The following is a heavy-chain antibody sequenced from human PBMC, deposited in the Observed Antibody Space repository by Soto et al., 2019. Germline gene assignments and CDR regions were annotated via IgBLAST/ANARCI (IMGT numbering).Heavy chain of an antibody. D-gene: IGHD3-22*01. CDR1: GGSISNYY. J-gene: IGHJ4*02. V-gene: IGHV4-59*08. Sequence: SETQSLTCTVSGGSISNYYWSWIRQPPGKGLEWIGYIYYSGSTNYNPSLMSRVTISVDTSKNQFSLKLSSVTAADTAVYYCAGHTKNYYDSSGYPPDYWGQGTLVTVSS. CDR2: IYYSGST. CDR3: AGHTKNYYDSSGYPPDY.